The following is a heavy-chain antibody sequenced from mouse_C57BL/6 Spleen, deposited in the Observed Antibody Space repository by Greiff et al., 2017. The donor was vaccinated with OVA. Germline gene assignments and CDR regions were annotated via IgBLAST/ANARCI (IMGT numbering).Heavy chain of an antibody. V-gene: IGHV1-69*01. CDR2: IDPSDSYT. D-gene: IGHD1-1*01. Sequence: QVQLQQPGAELVMPGASVKLSCKASGYTFTSYWMHWVKQRPGQGLEWIGEIDPSDSYTNYNQKFKGKSTLTVDKSSSTAYMQLSSLTSEDSAVYYCAKAYGSSTPYYYAMDYWGQGTSVTVSS. J-gene: IGHJ4*01. CDR1: GYTFTSYW. CDR3: AKAYGSSTPYYYAMDY.